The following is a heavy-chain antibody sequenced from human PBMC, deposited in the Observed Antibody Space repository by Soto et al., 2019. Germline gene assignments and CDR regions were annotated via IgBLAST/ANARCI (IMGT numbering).Heavy chain of an antibody. Sequence: QVQLVESGGGVVQPGRSLRLSCAASGFTFSSYGMHWVRQAPGKGLEWVAVIWYDGSNKYYADSVKGRFTISRDNSKNTLYLQMNSLRAEDTAVYYCAGGSAIDAFDIWGQGTMFTVSS. CDR3: AGGSAIDAFDI. CDR1: GFTFSSYG. J-gene: IGHJ3*02. D-gene: IGHD2-15*01. V-gene: IGHV3-33*01. CDR2: IWYDGSNK.